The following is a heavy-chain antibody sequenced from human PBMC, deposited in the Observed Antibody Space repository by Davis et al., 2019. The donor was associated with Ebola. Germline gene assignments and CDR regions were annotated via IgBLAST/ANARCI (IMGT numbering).Heavy chain of an antibody. Sequence: SVKVSCKASGGTFSSYAFSWVRQAPGQGLEWMGGIIPIFGTAIYAQKFQGRVRITADKSTSTAYMELSSLRSEDTAVYYCARDIIDYGDSSGWGQGTLVTVSS. CDR1: GGTFSSYA. CDR2: IIPIFGTA. J-gene: IGHJ4*02. V-gene: IGHV1-69*06. CDR3: ARDIIDYGDSSG. D-gene: IGHD4-17*01.